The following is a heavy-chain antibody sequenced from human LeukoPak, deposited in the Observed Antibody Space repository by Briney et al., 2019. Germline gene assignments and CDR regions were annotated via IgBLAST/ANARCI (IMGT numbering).Heavy chain of an antibody. CDR3: ARDNSLAAAGTGRGDY. CDR1: GFTFSSYS. CDR2: ISSRSSYI. Sequence: PGGSLRLSCAASGFTFSSYSMNWVRQAPGKGLEWVSSISSRSSYIDYADSLKGRFTISRDNAKNSLYLQMNSLGAEDTAVYYCARDNSLAAAGTGRGDYWGQGTLVTVSS. V-gene: IGHV3-21*01. J-gene: IGHJ4*02. D-gene: IGHD6-13*01.